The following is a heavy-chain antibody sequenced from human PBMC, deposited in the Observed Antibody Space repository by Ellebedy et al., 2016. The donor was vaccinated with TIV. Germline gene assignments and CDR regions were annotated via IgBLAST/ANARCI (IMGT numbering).Heavy chain of an antibody. J-gene: IGHJ3*02. CDR1: GFTFSRFG. D-gene: IGHD3-10*01. Sequence: GESLKISCAASGFTFSRFGMQWFRQAPGKGLEWVAVISHDGSVQYYADSVKGRFTISRDSAKNSLYLQMNSLRAEDTAIYYCARDPGRGFDIWGQGTMVTVSS. CDR3: ARDPGRGFDI. V-gene: IGHV3-30*03. CDR2: ISHDGSVQ.